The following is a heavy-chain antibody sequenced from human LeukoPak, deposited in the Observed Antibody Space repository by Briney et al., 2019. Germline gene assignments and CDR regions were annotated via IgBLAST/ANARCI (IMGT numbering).Heavy chain of an antibody. CDR3: ARASPLAAAYDY. V-gene: IGHV3-48*03. D-gene: IGHD6-13*01. Sequence: PGGSLRLSCAASGFTFSSYAMSWVRQAPGKGLEWVSAISSSGSTIYYADSVKGRFTISRDNAKNSLYLQMNSLRAEDTAVYYCARASPLAAAYDYWGQGTLVTVSS. CDR1: GFTFSSYA. CDR2: ISSSGSTI. J-gene: IGHJ4*02.